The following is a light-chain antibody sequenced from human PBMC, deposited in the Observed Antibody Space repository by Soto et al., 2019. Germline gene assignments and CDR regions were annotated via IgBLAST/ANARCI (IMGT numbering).Light chain of an antibody. CDR1: QSISIY. CDR3: LQHNSYPLT. Sequence: DIQMTQSPSSLSASLGDIVSITCRSSQSISIYLNWYQQKPGNAPKRLIYAASSLQSWVPSRFSGSGSGTEFTLTISNLQPEDFATYYCLQHNSYPLTFGGGTKVDIK. J-gene: IGKJ4*01. V-gene: IGKV1-17*02. CDR2: AAS.